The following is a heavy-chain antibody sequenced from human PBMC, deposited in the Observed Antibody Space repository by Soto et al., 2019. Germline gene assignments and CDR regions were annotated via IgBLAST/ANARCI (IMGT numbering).Heavy chain of an antibody. Sequence: QFQLVQSGAEVKKPGTSVKVSCKPSGYTFTSSGISWVRQAPGQGLEWMGWISGYNGNTKYAQKFRGRVTMTTDTSTTTAYMEVRSLRADDTAVYYCARAPGYCNSTICYIDTFDIWGQGTMVTVSS. D-gene: IGHD2-2*02. J-gene: IGHJ3*02. CDR2: ISGYNGNT. CDR1: GYTFTSSG. CDR3: ARAPGYCNSTICYIDTFDI. V-gene: IGHV1-18*01.